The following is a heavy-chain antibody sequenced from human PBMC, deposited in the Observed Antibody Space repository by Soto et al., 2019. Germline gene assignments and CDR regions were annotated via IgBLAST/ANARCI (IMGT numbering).Heavy chain of an antibody. CDR1: GGSINSFY. CDR3: AKSRDTYYYYYMDV. V-gene: IGHV4-59*08. D-gene: IGHD5-18*01. Sequence: SETLSLTCTVSGGSINSFYWSWIRQPPGKGLEWIGYIYYSGSTNYNPSLKSRVTISLDTSKNQFPLDLSSVTAADTAVYFCAKSRDTYYYYYMDVWGKGTTVTVSS. CDR2: IYYSGST. J-gene: IGHJ6*03.